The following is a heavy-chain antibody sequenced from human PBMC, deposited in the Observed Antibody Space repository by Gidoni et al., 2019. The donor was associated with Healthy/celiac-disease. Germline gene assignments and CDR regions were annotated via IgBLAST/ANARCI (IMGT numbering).Heavy chain of an antibody. V-gene: IGHV3-23*01. CDR1: GFTFSSYA. CDR2: ISSSGVSP. Sequence: EVQLLPSGGGLVQPGGCLSLSCAASGFTFSSYAMSWVRQAPGKGLEWVSAISSSGVSPYDAGSVKGRFTISRDNSKNMRYLQMISLRAEDAAVYYCAKGGGDCSGGSCYTDYWGQGTLVTVSS. D-gene: IGHD2-15*01. J-gene: IGHJ4*02. CDR3: AKGGGDCSGGSCYTDY.